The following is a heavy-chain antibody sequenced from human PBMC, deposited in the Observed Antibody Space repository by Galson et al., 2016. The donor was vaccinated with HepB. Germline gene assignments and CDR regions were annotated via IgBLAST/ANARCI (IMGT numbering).Heavy chain of an antibody. J-gene: IGHJ6*02. CDR2: TSIMANWCN. Sequence: CAISGDSVSSNSAAWNWIRQSPSRGLEWLGRTSIMANWCNEYAESVKSRISINADTAKNQFYLQLNSVTPEDTAVYYCARGKIDDYAMGVWGQGTTVTVSS. D-gene: IGHD2/OR15-2a*01. V-gene: IGHV6-1*01. CDR3: ARGKIDDYAMGV. CDR1: GDSVSSNSAA.